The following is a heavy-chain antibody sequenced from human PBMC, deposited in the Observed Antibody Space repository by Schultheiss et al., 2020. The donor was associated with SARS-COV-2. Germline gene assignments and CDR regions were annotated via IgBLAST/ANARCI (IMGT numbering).Heavy chain of an antibody. CDR1: GGSISSGGYY. CDR3: ARDAGLTPTGGRGMDV. J-gene: IGHJ6*02. CDR2: IYTSGST. V-gene: IGHV4-61*02. Sequence: SQTLSLTCTVSGGSISSGGYYWSWIRQHPGKGLEWIGRIYTSGSTNYNPSLKSRVTMSVDSSNQFSLRLTSVTAADTAVYYCARDAGLTPTGGRGMDVWGQGTTVTVSS. D-gene: IGHD3-16*01.